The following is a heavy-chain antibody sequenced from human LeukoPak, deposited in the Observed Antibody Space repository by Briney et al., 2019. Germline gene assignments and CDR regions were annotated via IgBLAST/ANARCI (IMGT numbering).Heavy chain of an antibody. V-gene: IGHV3-15*01. D-gene: IGHD5-12*01. CDR2: IKSKTDGGTT. CDR3: TTNVYSGYDYLLVKYYFDY. J-gene: IGHJ4*02. CDR1: GFTFSNAW. Sequence: MAGGSLRLSCAASGFTFSNAWMSWVRQAPGKGLEWVGRIKSKTDGGTTDYAAPVKGRFTISRDDSKNTLYLQMNSLKTEDTAVYYCTTNVYSGYDYLLVKYYFDYWGQGTLVTVSS.